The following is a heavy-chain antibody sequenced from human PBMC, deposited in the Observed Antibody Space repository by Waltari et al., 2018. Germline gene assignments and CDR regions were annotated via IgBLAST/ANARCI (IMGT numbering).Heavy chain of an antibody. J-gene: IGHJ4*02. CDR3: AKEWFGEFFDY. CDR1: GFTFSSYA. D-gene: IGHD3-10*01. Sequence: EVQLLASGGGLVQPGGSLRLACAASGFTFSSYAMRWVRQVPGKGLEWVSAISGIGGSTYYADSVKGRFTISRDNSKNTLYLQMNSLRAEDTAVYYCAKEWFGEFFDYWGQGTLVTVSS. V-gene: IGHV3-23*01. CDR2: ISGIGGST.